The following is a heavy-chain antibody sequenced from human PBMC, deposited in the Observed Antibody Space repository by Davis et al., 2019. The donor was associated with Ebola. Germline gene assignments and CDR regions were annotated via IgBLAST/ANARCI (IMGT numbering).Heavy chain of an antibody. CDR1: GFTFSSYA. CDR3: ACRGVLVF. CDR2: ISSSGSTI. J-gene: IGHJ4*02. V-gene: IGHV3-48*01. D-gene: IGHD3-10*01. Sequence: GESLKISCAASGFTFSSYAMHWVRQAPGKGLEWVSYISSSGSTIYYADSVKGRFTISRDNSKNTLYLQMNSLRAEDTAVYYCACRGVLVFWGQGTLVTVSS.